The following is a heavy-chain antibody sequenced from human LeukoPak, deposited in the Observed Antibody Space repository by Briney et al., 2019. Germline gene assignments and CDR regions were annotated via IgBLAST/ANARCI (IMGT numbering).Heavy chain of an antibody. CDR1: GFTFSNYM. D-gene: IGHD6-19*01. CDR3: ARDLSSGWYNWFDP. CDR2: ILEDGSSQ. V-gene: IGHV3-30*04. J-gene: IGHJ5*02. Sequence: GGSLRLSCAASGFTFSNYMMHWVRQAPGKGLDWVAVILEDGSSQYYADSVKGRFTISRDNSKNTLYLQMNSLRAEDTAVYYCARDLSSGWYNWFDPWGQGTLVTVSS.